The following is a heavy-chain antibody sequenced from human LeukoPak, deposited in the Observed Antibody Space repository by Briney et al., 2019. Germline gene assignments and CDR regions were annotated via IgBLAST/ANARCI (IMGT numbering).Heavy chain of an antibody. D-gene: IGHD5-24*01. V-gene: IGHV1-69*05. J-gene: IGHJ3*02. CDR3: AREGEMATISQGSAFDI. CDR1: GGTFSSYA. CDR2: IIPIFGTA. Sequence: GASVKVSCKASGGTFSSYAISWVRQAPGQGLEWMGGIIPIFGTANYAQKFQGRVTITTDESTSTAYMELSSVRSEDTAVYYCAREGEMATISQGSAFDIWGQGTMVTVSS.